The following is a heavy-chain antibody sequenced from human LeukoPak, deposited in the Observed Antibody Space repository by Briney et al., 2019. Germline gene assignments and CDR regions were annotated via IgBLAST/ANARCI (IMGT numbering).Heavy chain of an antibody. J-gene: IGHJ4*02. CDR3: ARELDSSGYYYNFDY. Sequence: SETLSLTCTVSGASISSYYWSWIRQPARKGLEWIGRTYASGTINYNPSLKSRVTMSVDTSKNQFSLRLSSVTAADTAVYYCARELDSSGYYYNFDYWGQGTLATVSS. V-gene: IGHV4-4*07. CDR2: TYASGTI. D-gene: IGHD3-22*01. CDR1: GASISSYY.